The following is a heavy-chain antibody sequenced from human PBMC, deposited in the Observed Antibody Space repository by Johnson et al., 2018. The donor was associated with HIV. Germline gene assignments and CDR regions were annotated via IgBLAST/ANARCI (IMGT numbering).Heavy chain of an antibody. CDR3: ARDGRDLVTRGGFDI. J-gene: IGHJ3*02. V-gene: IGHV3-66*02. CDR1: GFTFSSYA. CDR2: IYSGGST. Sequence: VQLVESGGGLVQPGGSLRLSCAASGFTFSSYAMSWVRQAPGKGLEWVSAIYSGGSTYYADSVKGRFTISRDNSKNTVYLQMNSLRPDDTAVYYCARDGRDLVTRGGFDIWGPGTVVTVSS. D-gene: IGHD5-18*01.